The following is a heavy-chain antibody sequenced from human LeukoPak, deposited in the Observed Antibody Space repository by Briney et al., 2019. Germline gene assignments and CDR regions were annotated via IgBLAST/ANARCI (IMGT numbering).Heavy chain of an antibody. Sequence: ASVKVSCKASGGTFSSYAISWVRQAPGQGLEWMGGIIPIFGTANYAQKFQGRVTITADKSTSTACMELSSLRSEDTAVYYCARSRTVAGTWGGYFDYWGQGTLVSVSS. D-gene: IGHD6-19*01. CDR3: ARSRTVAGTWGGYFDY. CDR2: IIPIFGTA. J-gene: IGHJ4*02. V-gene: IGHV1-69*06. CDR1: GGTFSSYA.